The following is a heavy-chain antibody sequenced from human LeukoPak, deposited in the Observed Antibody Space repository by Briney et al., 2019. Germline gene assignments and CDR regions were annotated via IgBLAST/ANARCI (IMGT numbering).Heavy chain of an antibody. D-gene: IGHD3-22*01. J-gene: IGHJ4*02. CDR3: AREKNYYDSSGYYY. CDR2: ISSSSSYI. V-gene: IGHV3-21*01. Sequence: GGSLRFSCAASGFTFSSYSMNWVRQAPGKGLEWVSSISSSSSYIYYADSVKGRFTISRDNAKNSLYLQMNSLRAEDTAVYYCAREKNYYDSSGYYYWGQGTLVTVSS. CDR1: GFTFSSYS.